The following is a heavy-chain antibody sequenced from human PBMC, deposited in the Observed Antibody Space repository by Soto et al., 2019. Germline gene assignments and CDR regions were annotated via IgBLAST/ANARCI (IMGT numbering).Heavy chain of an antibody. J-gene: IGHJ4*02. Sequence: QLQLPASGPGVVKPAETMSLTCTVSGGSISRSSYYWGWLRQPPGKVLEWIGSIYYSGSTYYTPSLMNRVTISVATANNQFSRNLSAVTAADTTVYFCARHGRNDLPDYWGQGTLVTVST. V-gene: IGHV4-39*01. D-gene: IGHD3-16*01. CDR3: ARHGRNDLPDY. CDR2: IYYSGST. CDR1: GGSISRSSYY.